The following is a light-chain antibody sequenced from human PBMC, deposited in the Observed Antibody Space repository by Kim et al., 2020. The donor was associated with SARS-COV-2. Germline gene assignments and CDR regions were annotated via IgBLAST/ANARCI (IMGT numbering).Light chain of an antibody. CDR1: QSLSTH. V-gene: IGKV3-15*01. CDR3: QQYHNWYA. J-gene: IGKJ2*01. CDR2: DAS. Sequence: EIVMTQSPATLSVSPGERATLSCRASQSLSTHLAWYQQKPDQAPRLLIYDASIRATGVPARFSGSGSGTDFTLTISSLQSEDFATYYCQQYHNWYAFGQGTKVDIK.